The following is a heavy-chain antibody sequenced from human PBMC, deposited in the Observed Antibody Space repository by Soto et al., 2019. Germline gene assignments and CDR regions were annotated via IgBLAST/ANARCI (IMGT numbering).Heavy chain of an antibody. V-gene: IGHV5-51*01. CDR2: IYPADSDT. CDR3: ARAYGKYFDY. CDR1: GYTFTSYW. J-gene: IGHJ4*02. Sequence: GESLKISCKGSGYTFTSYWIGWVRQLPGKGLEWMGIIYPADSDTRYSPSFQGQVTISADKSISTAYQQWSSLRASDTAMYFCARAYGKYFDYWGQGTPVTVSS. D-gene: IGHD3-10*01.